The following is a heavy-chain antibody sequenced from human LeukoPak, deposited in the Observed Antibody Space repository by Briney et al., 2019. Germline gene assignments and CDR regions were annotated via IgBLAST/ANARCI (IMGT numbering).Heavy chain of an antibody. J-gene: IGHJ4*02. CDR2: MNPKSGGT. CDR3: ARGSWHAH. CDR1: GYTFSDYY. D-gene: IGHD6-13*01. Sequence: ASVPVSCKASGYTFSDYYIHWVRQAPEPGLEWMGWMNPKSGGTKYAQKFQGRVTMTRDTSISTAYMELSRLRSDDTAVYFCARGSWHAHWGQGTLVTVSS. V-gene: IGHV1-2*02.